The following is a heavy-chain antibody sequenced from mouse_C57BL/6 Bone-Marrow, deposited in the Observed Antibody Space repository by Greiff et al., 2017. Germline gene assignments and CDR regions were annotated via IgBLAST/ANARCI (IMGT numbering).Heavy chain of an antibody. V-gene: IGHV1-55*01. D-gene: IGHD1-1*01. Sequence: QVQLQQSGAELVKPGASVKMSCKASGYTFTSYWITWVKQRPGQGLEWIGDIYPGSGSTNYNEKFKSKATLTVDTSSSTAYMQLSSLTSEDSAVYYCARDVTTVVARENWYFDVWGTGTTVTVSS. CDR3: ARDVTTVVARENWYFDV. CDR2: IYPGSGST. CDR1: GYTFTSYW. J-gene: IGHJ1*03.